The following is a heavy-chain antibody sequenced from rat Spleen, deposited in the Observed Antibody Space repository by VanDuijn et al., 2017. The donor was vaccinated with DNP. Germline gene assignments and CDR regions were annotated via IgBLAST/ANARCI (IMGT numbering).Heavy chain of an antibody. CDR3: VKDGYGGYGDH. CDR2: ISTSGGST. CDR1: GFTFSSFP. D-gene: IGHD1-11*01. J-gene: IGHJ2*01. Sequence: EVQLVESGGGLVQPGRSMKLSCAASGFTFSSFPMAWVRQAPTKGLEWVATISTSGGSTYYRDSVKGRFTISRDNAKSTLYLQMNSLRSEDTATYYCVKDGYGGYGDHWGQGVMVTVSS. V-gene: IGHV5-46*01.